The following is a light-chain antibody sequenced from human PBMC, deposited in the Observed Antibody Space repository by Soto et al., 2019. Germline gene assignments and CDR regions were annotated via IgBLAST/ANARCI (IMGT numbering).Light chain of an antibody. CDR2: DVS. V-gene: IGLV2-14*03. J-gene: IGLJ1*01. Sequence: QSVLTQPASVSVAPGQSVTISCTGTSSYVGGYDYVSWYQQHPGKAPKLMIYDVSNRPSGVSNRFSGSKYANTASLTITGIQTEDEADYYCRSYTGSSSLEVFGTGTXVTVL. CDR1: SSYVGGYDY. CDR3: RSYTGSSSLEV.